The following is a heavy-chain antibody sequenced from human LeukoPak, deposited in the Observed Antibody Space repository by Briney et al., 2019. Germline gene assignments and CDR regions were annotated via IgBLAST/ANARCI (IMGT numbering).Heavy chain of an antibody. Sequence: SETLSLTCTVSGASINSDNYYWSWIRQPAGKGLEWIGRIYTTGSTNYNPSLNSRVSISVDTSKNQFSLKLSSVTAADTAVYYCANGTNWFDPWGPGTLVTVSS. D-gene: IGHD1-14*01. V-gene: IGHV4-61*02. CDR1: GASINSDNYY. CDR2: IYTTGST. J-gene: IGHJ5*02. CDR3: ANGTNWFDP.